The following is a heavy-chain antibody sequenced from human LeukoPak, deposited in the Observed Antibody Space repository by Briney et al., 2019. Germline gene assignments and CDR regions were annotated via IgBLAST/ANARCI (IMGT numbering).Heavy chain of an antibody. CDR2: VNGDGSST. V-gene: IGHV3-74*01. CDR3: ARGETYYYDSSGLPVDY. CDR1: GFTFSTYW. J-gene: IGHJ4*02. Sequence: GGSLRLSCAASGFTFSTYWMHWVRQAPGKGLVWVSRVNGDGSSTNYADSVKGRFTISRDNAKNTLYLQMNSLRAEDTAVYYCARGETYYYDSSGLPVDYWGQGTLVTVSS. D-gene: IGHD3-22*01.